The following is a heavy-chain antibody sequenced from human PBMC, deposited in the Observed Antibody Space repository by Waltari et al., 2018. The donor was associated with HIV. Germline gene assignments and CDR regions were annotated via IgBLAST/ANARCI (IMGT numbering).Heavy chain of an antibody. CDR3: ARGANGDLTY. CDR1: GYTFTNYD. V-gene: IGHV1-8*01. Sequence: QVQLVQSGAEVKKPGASVKVSCKTSGYTFTNYDINWVRQATGQGREWMGCINPNSGRTGYAQQLQGRVTMTRNISMSTAYLELRSLRFEDTALYYCARGANGDLTYWGQGTLVTVSS. J-gene: IGHJ4*02. CDR2: INPNSGRT. D-gene: IGHD4-17*01.